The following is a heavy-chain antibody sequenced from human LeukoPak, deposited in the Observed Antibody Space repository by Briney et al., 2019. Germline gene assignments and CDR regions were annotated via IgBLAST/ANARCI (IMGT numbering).Heavy chain of an antibody. V-gene: IGHV3-48*02. Sequence: PGGSLRLSYAASGFTFSSYTMNWVRQAPGQGLEWVSYISSGGGSIFYADSVKGRFSISRDNAKNSLYLQMNSLRDDDTAVYFCAREVRGTYLDYWGQGTLVTVSS. CDR2: ISSGGGSI. D-gene: IGHD4/OR15-4a*01. CDR3: AREVRGTYLDY. CDR1: GFTFSSYT. J-gene: IGHJ4*02.